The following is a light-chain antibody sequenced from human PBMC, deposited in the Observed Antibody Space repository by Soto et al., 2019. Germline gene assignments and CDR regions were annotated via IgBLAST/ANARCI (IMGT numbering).Light chain of an antibody. J-gene: IGKJ1*01. CDR3: QQYNNWPQT. Sequence: VMTQAPATLSVSPGERVTLSCRASQTINNNVAWYQLKDGQVPRLLIYGASTRATDIPARFSGSGSGTEFTLTISSLQSEDFAEYHRQQYNNWPQTFGQGTKVDIK. CDR2: GAS. V-gene: IGKV3-15*01. CDR1: QTINNN.